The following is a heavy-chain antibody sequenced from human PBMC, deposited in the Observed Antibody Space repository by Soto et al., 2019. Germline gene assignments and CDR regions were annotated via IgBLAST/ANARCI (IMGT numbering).Heavy chain of an antibody. J-gene: IGHJ5*02. CDR1: GYSISSGLY. V-gene: IGHV4-38-2*01. D-gene: IGHD1-1*01. CDR3: AIGNPDWFDP. CDR2: IYRGGIT. Sequence: CETLSLTCSFSGYSISSGLYWGWIRQPPGKGLEWIGTIYRGGITYYNPSLKSRVTISIDTSKNHFSLRLSSVTATDTAVYFCAIGNPDWFDPWGQGTLVTVSS.